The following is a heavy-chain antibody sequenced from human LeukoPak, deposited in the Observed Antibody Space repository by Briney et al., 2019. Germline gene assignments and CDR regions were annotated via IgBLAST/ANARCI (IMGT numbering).Heavy chain of an antibody. J-gene: IGHJ4*02. Sequence: GGSLRLSCAASGFTLSSYWMSWVRQAPGKGLEWVANIKQDGSEKYYVDSVKGRFTISRDNAKNSLYLQMNSLRAEDAAVYYCATLVATTRFDYWGQGTLATVSS. D-gene: IGHD5-12*01. CDR3: ATLVATTRFDY. CDR1: GFTLSSYW. V-gene: IGHV3-7*01. CDR2: IKQDGSEK.